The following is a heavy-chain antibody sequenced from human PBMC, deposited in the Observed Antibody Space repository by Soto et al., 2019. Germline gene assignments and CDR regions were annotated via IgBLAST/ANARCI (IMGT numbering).Heavy chain of an antibody. V-gene: IGHV4-31*03. D-gene: IGHD5-12*01. CDR3: ARGRGIVATINRSFLFDY. J-gene: IGHJ4*02. CDR2: IYYSGST. CDR1: GGSISSGGYY. Sequence: QVQLQESGPGLVKPSQTLSLTCTVSGGSISSGGYYWSGIRQHPGKGLEWIGDIYYSGSTYYNPSLQSRVTISVDTSKNQFSLKLSCVTAADTVVYYCARGRGIVATINRSFLFDYWGQGTLVTVSS.